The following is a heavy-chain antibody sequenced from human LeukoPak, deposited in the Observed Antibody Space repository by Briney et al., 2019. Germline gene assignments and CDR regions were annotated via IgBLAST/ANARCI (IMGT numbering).Heavy chain of an antibody. V-gene: IGHV3-21*01. D-gene: IGHD4-17*01. Sequence: GRSLRLSCAASGFTFSSYAMHWVRQAPGKGLEWVSSISSSSSYIYYADSVKGRFTISRDNAKNSLYLRMNSLRAEDTAVYYCARDRGATVTTVDYWGQGTLVTVSS. CDR3: ARDRGATVTTVDY. J-gene: IGHJ4*02. CDR1: GFTFSSYA. CDR2: ISSSSSYI.